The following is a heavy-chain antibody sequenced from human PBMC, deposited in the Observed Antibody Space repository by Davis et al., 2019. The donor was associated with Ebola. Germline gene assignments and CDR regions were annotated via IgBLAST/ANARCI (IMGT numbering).Heavy chain of an antibody. D-gene: IGHD2-8*02. CDR1: GDTFSSYA. CDR2: IIPIFGTA. J-gene: IGHJ4*02. CDR3: AREGHYCTGGVCYTDRINY. V-gene: IGHV1-69*06. Sequence: SVKVSCKASGDTFSSYAFSWVRQAPGQGLEWMGGIIPIFGTANYAQKFQGRVTITADKSTSTAYMELSSLRSEDTAVYYCAREGHYCTGGVCYTDRINYWGQGTLVTVSS.